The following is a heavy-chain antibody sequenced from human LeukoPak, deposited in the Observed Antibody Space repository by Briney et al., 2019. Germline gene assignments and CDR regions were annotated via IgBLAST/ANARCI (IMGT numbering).Heavy chain of an antibody. Sequence: PSETLSLTCTVSGGSISSYYWSWIRQPPGKGLEWIGYIYYSGSTNYNPALKSRVTISVDTSKNQFSLTLSSVTDADTAVYYCARAEYDIVVVPAAAVAHYYYYMDVWGKGTTVTISS. V-gene: IGHV4-59*01. CDR3: ARAEYDIVVVPAAAVAHYYYYMDV. D-gene: IGHD2-2*01. CDR1: GGSISSYY. CDR2: IYYSGST. J-gene: IGHJ6*03.